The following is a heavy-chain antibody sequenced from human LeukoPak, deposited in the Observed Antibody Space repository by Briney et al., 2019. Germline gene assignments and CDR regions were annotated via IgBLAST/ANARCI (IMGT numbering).Heavy chain of an antibody. D-gene: IGHD3-10*01. CDR2: IIPIFGTA. V-gene: IGHV1-69*01. CDR3: TYYYGSGSPFDP. Sequence: KPGESLKISCKGSGYTFTRYGISWVRQAPGQGLEWMGGIIPIFGTANYAQKFQGRVTITADESTSTAYMELSSLRSEDTAVYYCTYYYGSGSPFDPWGQGTLVTVSS. CDR1: GYTFTRYG. J-gene: IGHJ5*02.